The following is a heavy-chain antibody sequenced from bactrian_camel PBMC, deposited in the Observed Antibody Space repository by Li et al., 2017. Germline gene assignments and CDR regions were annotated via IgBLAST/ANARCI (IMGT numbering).Heavy chain of an antibody. Sequence: HVQLVESGGGTVQSGGSLRLSCAASGYRGSDYCVAWFRQAPGKEREGVAVISTLTGGTSYADSVKGRSTISQDNAKETVYLQMNSLRPEDTAMYYCAARRGWPCTASTAAYAYWGQGTQVTVS. CDR2: ISTLTGGT. CDR1: GYRGSDYC. D-gene: IGHD5*01. V-gene: IGHV3S1*01. CDR3: AARRGWPCTASTAAYAY. J-gene: IGHJ4*01.